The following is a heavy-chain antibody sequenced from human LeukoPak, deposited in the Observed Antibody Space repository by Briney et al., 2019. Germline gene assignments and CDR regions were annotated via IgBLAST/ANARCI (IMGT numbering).Heavy chain of an antibody. CDR3: ALDLYQNDAFDI. D-gene: IGHD2-2*01. CDR1: GYTFTCYY. J-gene: IGHJ3*02. Sequence: ASVKVSCKASGYTFTCYYMHWVRQAPGQGLEWMGRINPNSGGTNYAQKFQGRVTMTRDTSISTAYMELSRLRSDDTAVYYCALDLYQNDAFDIWGQGTMVTVSS. CDR2: INPNSGGT. V-gene: IGHV1-2*06.